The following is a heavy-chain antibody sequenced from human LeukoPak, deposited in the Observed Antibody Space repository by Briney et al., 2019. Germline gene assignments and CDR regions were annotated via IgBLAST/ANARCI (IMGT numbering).Heavy chain of an antibody. CDR2: MNPNSGNT. CDR3: ARGPPKYCSSTSCYARGYWFDP. J-gene: IGHJ5*02. V-gene: IGHV1-8*01. Sequence: GASVKVSCKASGYTFTSYDINWVRQATGQGLEWMGWMNPNSGNTGYAQKFQGRVTMTRNTSISTAYMELSSLRSEDTAVYYRARGPPKYCSSTSCYARGYWFDPWGQGTLVTVSS. D-gene: IGHD2-2*01. CDR1: GYTFTSYD.